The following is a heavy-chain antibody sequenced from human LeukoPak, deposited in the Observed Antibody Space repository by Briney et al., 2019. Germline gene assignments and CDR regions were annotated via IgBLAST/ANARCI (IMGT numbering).Heavy chain of an antibody. V-gene: IGHV3-53*01. J-gene: IGHJ4*02. CDR1: GFTLITND. D-gene: IGHD1-14*01. CDR3: ARGVEPLAANTLAY. CDR2: LYSDGNT. Sequence: PGGSLRLSCAASGFTLITNDMTWVRQAPGKGLEWVSVLYSDGNTKYADSVQGRFTISRDNSKNTLYLEMNSLSPDDTAVYYCARGVEPLAANTLAYCGQGTLVTVSS.